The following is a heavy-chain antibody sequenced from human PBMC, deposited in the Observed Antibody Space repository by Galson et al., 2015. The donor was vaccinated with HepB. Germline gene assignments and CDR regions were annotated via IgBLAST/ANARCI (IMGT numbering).Heavy chain of an antibody. V-gene: IGHV4-59*01. CDR2: IYYSGST. CDR1: GGSISSYY. J-gene: IGHJ3*02. Sequence: SETLSLTCTVSGGSISSYYWSWIRQPPGKGLEWIGYIYYSGSTNYNPSLKSRVTISVDTSKNQFSLKLSSVTAADTAVYYCARELDDYVWGSYRVGDAFDIWGQGTMVTVSS. D-gene: IGHD3-16*01. CDR3: ARELDDYVWGSYRVGDAFDI.